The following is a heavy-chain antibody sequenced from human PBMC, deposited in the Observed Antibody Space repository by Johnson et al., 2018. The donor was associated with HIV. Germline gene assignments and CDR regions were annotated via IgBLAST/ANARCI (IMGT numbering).Heavy chain of an antibody. CDR1: GFTFSSYW. CDR2: IKQDGGEK. J-gene: IGHJ3*02. Sequence: MQLVESGGGLVQPGWSLRLSCATSGFTFSSYWMSWVRQAPGKGLDWVANIKQDGGEKYYVDSVKGRFTISRDNAKNSLYLQMNSLRAEDTAVYYCARGPSQLYWPDVAFDIWGQGTTVTVSS. D-gene: IGHD2-8*02. CDR3: ARGPSQLYWPDVAFDI. V-gene: IGHV3-7*05.